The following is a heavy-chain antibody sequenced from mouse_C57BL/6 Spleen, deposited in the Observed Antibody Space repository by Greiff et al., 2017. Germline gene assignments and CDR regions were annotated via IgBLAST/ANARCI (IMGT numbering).Heavy chain of an antibody. V-gene: IGHV1-18*01. CDR3: ARLYYGSDFDV. J-gene: IGHJ1*03. CDR2: INPNNGGT. D-gene: IGHD1-1*01. Sequence: VQLQQSGPELVQPGASVKIPCKASGYTFTDYNMDWVKQSHGKSLEWIGDINPNNGGTIYNQKFKGKATLTVDKSSSTAYMELRSLTSEDTAVYYCARLYYGSDFDVWGTGTTVTVSS. CDR1: GYTFTDYN.